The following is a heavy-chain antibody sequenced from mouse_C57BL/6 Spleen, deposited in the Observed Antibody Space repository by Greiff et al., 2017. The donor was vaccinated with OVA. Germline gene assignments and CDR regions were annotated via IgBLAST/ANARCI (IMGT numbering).Heavy chain of an antibody. J-gene: IGHJ3*01. CDR1: GYTFTDYY. D-gene: IGHD2-5*01. CDR2: IYPGSGNT. Sequence: QVQLQQSGAELVRPGASVKLSCKASGYTFTDYYINWVKQRPGQGLEWIARIYPGSGNTYYNEKFKGKATLTAEKSSSTAYMQLSSLTSEDSAVYFCARSDYSNGFAYWGQGTLVTVSA. CDR3: ARSDYSNGFAY. V-gene: IGHV1-76*01.